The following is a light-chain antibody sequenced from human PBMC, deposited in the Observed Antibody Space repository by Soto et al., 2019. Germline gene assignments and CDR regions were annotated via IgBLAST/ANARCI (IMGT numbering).Light chain of an antibody. CDR3: QQYNSYWT. J-gene: IGKJ1*01. CDR1: QSISSW. Sequence: DIQMTQSPSTLSASVGDRVAISCRASQSISSWLAWCQQKPGKAPKLLIYDASSLESGFPSRFSGSGSGTEFTLTISSLQPDDFATYYCQQYNSYWTFGQGTKVDIK. CDR2: DAS. V-gene: IGKV1-5*01.